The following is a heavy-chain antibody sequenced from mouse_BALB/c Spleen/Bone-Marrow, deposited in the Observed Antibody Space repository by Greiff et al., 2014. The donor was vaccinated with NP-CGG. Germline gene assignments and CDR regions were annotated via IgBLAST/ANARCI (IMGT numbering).Heavy chain of an antibody. CDR3: TRIYYDYDGVWFAY. J-gene: IGHJ3*01. CDR2: INPYNDGT. Sequence: VHVKQSGPELVKPGASVKMSCKASGYTFTSYFMHWVKQRPGQGLEWIGYINPYNDGTKYNEKFKGKATLTSDKSSSTAYMELSSLTSEDPAVYYCTRIYYDYDGVWFAYRGQGTLVTVSA. V-gene: IGHV1-14*01. D-gene: IGHD2-4*01. CDR1: GYTFTSYF.